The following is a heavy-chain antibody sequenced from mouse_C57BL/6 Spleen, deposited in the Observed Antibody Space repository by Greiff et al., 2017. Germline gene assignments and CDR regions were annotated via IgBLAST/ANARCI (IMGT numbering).Heavy chain of an antibody. J-gene: IGHJ2*01. CDR1: GYTFTDYE. CDR2: IDPETGGT. Sequence: VQLQQSGAELVRPGASVTLSCKASGYTFTDYEMHWVKQTPVHGLEWIGAIDPETGGTAYNQKFKGKAILTADKSSSTAYMELRSLTSEDSAVYYCTTGPLTVFFDYWGQGTTLTVSS. V-gene: IGHV1-15*01. D-gene: IGHD4-1*01. CDR3: TTGPLTVFFDY.